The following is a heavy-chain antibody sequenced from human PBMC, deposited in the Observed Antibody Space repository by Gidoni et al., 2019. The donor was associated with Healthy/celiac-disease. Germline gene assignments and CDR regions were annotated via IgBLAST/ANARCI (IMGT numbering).Heavy chain of an antibody. V-gene: IGHV1-69*02. CDR2: IIPILGIA. CDR3: ARVGSGGSLDY. CDR1: GCTFSSYT. Sequence: QVQLVHSVAEVQKPASSVTVSRNASGCTFSSYTISWVRQAPGQGLEWMVRIIPILGIANYAQKCQGRVTITADKSTSTAYMELSSLRSEDTAVYYCARVGSGGSLDYWGQGTLVTVSS. J-gene: IGHJ4*02. D-gene: IGHD1-26*01.